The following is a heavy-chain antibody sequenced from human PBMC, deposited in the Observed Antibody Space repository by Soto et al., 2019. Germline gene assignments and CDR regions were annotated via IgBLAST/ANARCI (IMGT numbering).Heavy chain of an antibody. CDR1: GYTFTSYG. V-gene: IGHV1-18*04. D-gene: IGHD3-3*01. CDR3: ARDKKRGNYDFWSGYGSYYYYGMDV. Sequence: ASVKVSCKASGYTFTSYGISWVRQAPGQGLEWMGWISAYNGNTNYAQKLQGRVTMTTDTSTSTAYMELRSLRSDDTAVYYCARDKKRGNYDFWSGYGSYYYYGMDVWGHGTTVTVSS. CDR2: ISAYNGNT. J-gene: IGHJ6*02.